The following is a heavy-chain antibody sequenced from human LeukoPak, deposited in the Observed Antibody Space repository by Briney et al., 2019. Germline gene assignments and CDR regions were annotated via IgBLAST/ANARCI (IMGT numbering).Heavy chain of an antibody. Sequence: GGSLRLSCTTSGFTFGDYAMSWVRQAPGKGLEWVGFIRSKGHGRTTEYAASVRGRFTISRDDSKSVAYLQMNSLKTEDTAVYYCTRLGNYCSGGSCFPNSYYYGMDVWGQGTTVAVSS. CDR3: TRLGNYCSGGSCFPNSYYYGMDV. CDR2: IRSKGHGRTT. CDR1: GFTFGDYA. J-gene: IGHJ6*02. D-gene: IGHD2-15*01. V-gene: IGHV3-49*04.